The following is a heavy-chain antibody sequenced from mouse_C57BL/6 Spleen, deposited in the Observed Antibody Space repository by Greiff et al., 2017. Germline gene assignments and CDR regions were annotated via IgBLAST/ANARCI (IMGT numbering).Heavy chain of an antibody. CDR3: ARSMDY. CDR1: GYTFTDYY. V-gene: IGHV1-75*01. Sequence: QVQLQQSGPELVKPGASVKISCKASGYTFTDYYINWVKQRPGQGLEWIGWIFPGGGSTYYNQKFKGKATLTVDKSSSTAYMLLSRLTAEDSAVYFCARSMDYWGQGTTVTVSS. CDR2: IFPGGGST. J-gene: IGHJ4*01.